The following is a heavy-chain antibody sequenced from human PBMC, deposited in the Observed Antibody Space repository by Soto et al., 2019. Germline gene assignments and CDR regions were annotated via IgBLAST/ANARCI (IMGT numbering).Heavy chain of an antibody. D-gene: IGHD3-10*01. CDR2: IWYDGSNK. V-gene: IGHV3-33*01. CDR1: GFTFSSYG. CDR3: ARVGSGSRYYFDY. Sequence: GGSLRLSCAASGFTFSSYGMHWVRQAPGKGLEWVEVIWYDGSNKYYADSVKGRFTISRDNSKNTLYLQMNSLRAEDTAVYYCARVGSGSRYYFDYWGQGTLVTVSS. J-gene: IGHJ4*02.